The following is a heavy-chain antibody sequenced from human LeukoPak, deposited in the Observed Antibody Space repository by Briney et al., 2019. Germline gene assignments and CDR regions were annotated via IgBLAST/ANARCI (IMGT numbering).Heavy chain of an antibody. Sequence: GGSLRLSCAASGFTFSSYAMHWVRQAPGKGPEWVAVISYDGSNKFYADSVKGRFTISRDNSKNTLYLQMNSLRAEDTAMYNCARDAFSSSSSSFPLDYWGQGTLVTVSS. CDR1: GFTFSSYA. V-gene: IGHV3-30-3*01. D-gene: IGHD2-2*01. CDR2: ISYDGSNK. J-gene: IGHJ4*02. CDR3: ARDAFSSSSSSFPLDY.